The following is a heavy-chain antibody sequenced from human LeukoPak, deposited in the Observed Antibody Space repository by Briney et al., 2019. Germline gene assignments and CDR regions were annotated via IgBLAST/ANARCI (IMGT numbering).Heavy chain of an antibody. CDR1: GGSISSGDYY. V-gene: IGHV4-30-4*01. D-gene: IGHD3-10*01. Sequence: SETLSLTCTVSGGSISSGDYYWSWIRQPPGKGLEWIGYIYYSGSTYYNPSLKSRVTISVDTSKNQFSLKLSSVTAADTAVNYCARDLYGSGSSYFDYWGQGTLVTVSS. CDR2: IYYSGST. CDR3: ARDLYGSGSSYFDY. J-gene: IGHJ4*02.